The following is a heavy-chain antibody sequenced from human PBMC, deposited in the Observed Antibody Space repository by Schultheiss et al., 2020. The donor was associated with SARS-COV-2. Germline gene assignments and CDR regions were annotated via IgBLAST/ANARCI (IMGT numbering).Heavy chain of an antibody. J-gene: IGHJ4*02. D-gene: IGHD6-13*01. CDR1: GGSFSGYY. CDR3: ARLRGSSSWYEY. V-gene: IGHV4-34*01. Sequence: SETLSLTCAVYGGSFSGYYWSWIRQPPGKGLEWIGEINHSGSTNYNPSLKSRVTISVDTSKNKFSLKLSSVTAADTAVYYCARLRGSSSWYEYWGQGTLVTVSS. CDR2: INHSGST.